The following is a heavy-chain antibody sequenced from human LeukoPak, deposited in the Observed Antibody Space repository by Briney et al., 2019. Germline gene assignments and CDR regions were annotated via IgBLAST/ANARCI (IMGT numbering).Heavy chain of an antibody. D-gene: IGHD6-13*01. CDR1: GGSISSYY. CDR3: ARLSSSWSYFDY. CDR2: IYYSGST. Sequence: SETLSLTCTVSGGSISSYYWSWIRQPPGNRLEWIGYIYYSGSTNYNPSLKSRVTISVDTSKNQFSLKLSSVTAADTAVYYCARLSSSWSYFDYWGQGTLVTVSS. J-gene: IGHJ4*02. V-gene: IGHV4-59*08.